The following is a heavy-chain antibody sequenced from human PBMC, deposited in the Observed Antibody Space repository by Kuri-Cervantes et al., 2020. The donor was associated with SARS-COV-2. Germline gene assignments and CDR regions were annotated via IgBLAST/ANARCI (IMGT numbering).Heavy chain of an antibody. J-gene: IGHJ4*02. D-gene: IGHD2-2*01. Sequence: GGSLRLSCAASGFTFSTYWMNWVRQAPGKGLMWVSRIDYDGNRPGYADSVKGRFTISRDNAKNTLYLQMNSLRAEDTAVYYCAKWEYQLLWPFDYWGQGTLVTVSS. CDR1: GFTFSTYW. CDR3: AKWEYQLLWPFDY. V-gene: IGHV3-74*01. CDR2: IDYDGNRP.